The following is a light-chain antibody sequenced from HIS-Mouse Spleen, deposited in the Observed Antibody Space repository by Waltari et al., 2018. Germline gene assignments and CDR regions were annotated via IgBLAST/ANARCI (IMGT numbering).Light chain of an antibody. Sequence: EIVLTQSPGTLSLSPGERATLSCRASQSVSSSYFAWYQQKPGQAPRLLSYGASSRATGIPDRFSGSGSGTDFTLTISRLEPEDFAVYYCQQYGSSPRTFGQGTKLEIK. CDR2: GAS. CDR3: QQYGSSPRT. CDR1: QSVSSSY. V-gene: IGKV3-20*01. J-gene: IGKJ2*01.